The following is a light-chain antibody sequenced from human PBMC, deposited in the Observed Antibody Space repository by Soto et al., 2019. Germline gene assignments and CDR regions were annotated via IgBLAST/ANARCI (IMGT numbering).Light chain of an antibody. Sequence: QSVLTQPASVSGSHGQSITISCTGTSSDVGDYNYVSGYQYHPGKAPKLMIYDVSNRPSGVSNRFSGSKSGNTASLTISGLQAEDEADYYCSSYSSSGTLVFGGGTKLTVL. J-gene: IGLJ3*02. CDR2: DVS. V-gene: IGLV2-14*01. CDR3: SSYSSSGTLV. CDR1: SSDVGDYNY.